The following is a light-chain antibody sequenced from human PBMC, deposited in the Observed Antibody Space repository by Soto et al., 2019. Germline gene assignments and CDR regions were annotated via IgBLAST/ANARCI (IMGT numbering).Light chain of an antibody. CDR1: QSVSSN. V-gene: IGKV3-15*01. Sequence: EIVMTQSPATLSVSPGERATLSCRASQSVSSNLAWYQQKPGQAPRLLIYGASTRATGIPARFIGSGSGTELTLTIISLQSEDFAVYYCQQYTNWPPMAFGQGTKVEIK. J-gene: IGKJ1*01. CDR2: GAS. CDR3: QQYTNWPPMA.